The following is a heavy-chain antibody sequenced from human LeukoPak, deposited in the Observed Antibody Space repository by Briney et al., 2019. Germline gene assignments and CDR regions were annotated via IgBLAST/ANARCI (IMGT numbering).Heavy chain of an antibody. D-gene: IGHD3-10*01. CDR1: GFTFSSYA. Sequence: GGSLRLSCAASGFTFSSYAMSWVRQAPGKGLEWVSAISGSGGSTHYADSVKGRFTISRDNSKNTLYLQMNSLRAEDTAVYYCAKEGGTMVRGAYYFDYWGQGTLVTVSS. CDR3: AKEGGTMVRGAYYFDY. CDR2: ISGSGGST. J-gene: IGHJ4*02. V-gene: IGHV3-23*01.